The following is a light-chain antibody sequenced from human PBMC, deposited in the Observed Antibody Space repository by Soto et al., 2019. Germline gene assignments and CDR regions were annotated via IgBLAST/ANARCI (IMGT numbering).Light chain of an antibody. CDR2: SKS. Sequence: QAVVTQEPSLTVSPGGTVTLTCASSAGAVTSAYYTNWLQQKPGQAPRALIYSKSEKHSWTPARFSGSLLGGKAAPTLSAAQPEDEADYYCLLYYGGAQVLFGGGTKLTVL. CDR3: LLYYGGAQVL. V-gene: IGLV7-43*01. CDR1: AGAVTSAYY. J-gene: IGLJ2*01.